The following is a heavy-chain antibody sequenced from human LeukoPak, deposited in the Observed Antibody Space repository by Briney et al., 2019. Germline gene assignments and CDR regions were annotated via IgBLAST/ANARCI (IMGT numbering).Heavy chain of an antibody. V-gene: IGHV1-8*02. D-gene: IGHD3-3*01. CDR1: GYTFTSYG. Sequence: ASVKVSCKASGYTFTSYGISSVRQAPGQGLEWMGWMNPNSGKTGYAQKFQGRVTMTRDTSINTAYLELSSLRSEDTAMYYCARDRGVYGVVQGVYYYGMDVWGQGTTVTVS. CDR3: ARDRGVYGVVQGVYYYGMDV. J-gene: IGHJ6*02. CDR2: MNPNSGKT.